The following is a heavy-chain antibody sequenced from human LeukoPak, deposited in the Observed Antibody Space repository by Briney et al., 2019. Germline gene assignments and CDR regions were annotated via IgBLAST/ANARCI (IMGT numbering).Heavy chain of an antibody. CDR3: AMEGAQEKSGSSGYYGY. CDR1: GGSLSNSHW. V-gene: IGHV4-4*02. J-gene: IGHJ4*02. Sequence: SETLSLTCAVSGGSLSNSHWWRWVRPPPGRGVEWIGEIYHSGNTNYNPTLTRRVTISVDKTKKQFSLKLSSVAAADTAGYYCAMEGAQEKSGSSGYYGYWGQGTLVTVSS. CDR2: IYHSGNT. D-gene: IGHD3-22*01.